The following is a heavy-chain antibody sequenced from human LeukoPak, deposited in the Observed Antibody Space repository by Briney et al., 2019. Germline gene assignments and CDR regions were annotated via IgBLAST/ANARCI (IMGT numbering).Heavy chain of an antibody. CDR1: GGSISSGDYY. V-gene: IGHV4-61*08. J-gene: IGHJ5*02. CDR3: ARSRQQPWPKYNWFDP. Sequence: SETLSLTCTVSGGSISSGDYYWSWIRQPPGKGLEWIGYIYYSGSTSYNPSLKSRVTISVDTSKNQFSLKLSSVTAADTAVYYCARSRQQPWPKYNWFDPWGQGTLVTVSS. CDR2: IYYSGST. D-gene: IGHD6-13*01.